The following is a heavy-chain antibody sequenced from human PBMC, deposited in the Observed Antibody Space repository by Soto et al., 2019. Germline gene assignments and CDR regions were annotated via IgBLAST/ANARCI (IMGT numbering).Heavy chain of an antibody. D-gene: IGHD6-6*01. J-gene: IGHJ6*03. V-gene: IGHV3-30*18. Sequence: GGSLRLSCAASGFTFSSYGIHWVRQAPGKGLEWVAVISYDGSNKYYADSVKGRFTISRDSSKNTLYLQMNSLRAEDTAVYYCAKEREQLGTYYYYYYMDVWGKGTTVTVSS. CDR3: AKEREQLGTYYYYYYMDV. CDR1: GFTFSSYG. CDR2: ISYDGSNK.